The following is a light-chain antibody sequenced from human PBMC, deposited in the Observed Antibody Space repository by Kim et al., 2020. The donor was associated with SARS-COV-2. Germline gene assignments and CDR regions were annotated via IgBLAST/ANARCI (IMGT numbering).Light chain of an antibody. CDR3: QYSNNWPPGRT. Sequence: EIVMTQSPATLSVSPGERVTLYCRASQSVSNNLAWYQQRPGQAPRLLIYGASTRATGIPGRFSGSGSGTEFTLTISSLQSEDFAVYHCQYSNNWPPGRTFGQGTKVDIK. CDR1: QSVSNN. V-gene: IGKV3-15*01. J-gene: IGKJ1*01. CDR2: GAS.